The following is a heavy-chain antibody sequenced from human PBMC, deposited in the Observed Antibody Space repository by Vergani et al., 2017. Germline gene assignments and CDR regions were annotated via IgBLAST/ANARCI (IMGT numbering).Heavy chain of an antibody. CDR1: GFTFTSSA. CDR2: IVVGSGNT. V-gene: IGHV1-58*02. D-gene: IGHD4-17*01. J-gene: IGHJ3*02. Sequence: QMQLVQSGPEVKKPGTSVKVSCKASGFTFTSSAMQWVRQARGQRLEWIGWIVVGSGNTNYAQKFQERVTITRDMSTSTAYMELSSLRSEDTAVYYCARGPLPDYGDYEVYAFDIWGQGTMVTVSS. CDR3: ARGPLPDYGDYEVYAFDI.